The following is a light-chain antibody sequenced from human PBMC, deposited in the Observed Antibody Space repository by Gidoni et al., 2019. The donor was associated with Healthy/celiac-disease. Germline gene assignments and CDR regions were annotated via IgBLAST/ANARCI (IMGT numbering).Light chain of an antibody. CDR2: GNS. Sequence: PGPRVTISCTWSSSNIGAVSDVHWYQQLPGTAPKLLTYGNSNRPSGVPDRFSGSKSGTSASLAITGLQTEDEADYYCQSYDSSLSGSVFGGGTKLTVL. CDR1: SSNIGAVSD. V-gene: IGLV1-40*01. CDR3: QSYDSSLSGSV. J-gene: IGLJ2*01.